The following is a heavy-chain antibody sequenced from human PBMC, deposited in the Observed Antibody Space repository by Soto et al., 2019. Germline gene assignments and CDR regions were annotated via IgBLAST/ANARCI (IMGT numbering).Heavy chain of an antibody. CDR1: GGSISSGDYY. Sequence: QVQLQESGPGLVKPSQTLSLTCTVSGGSISSGDYYWSWIRQPPGKGLEWIGYIYYSGSTYYNPSLKSRVTISVDTSQNQFSLKLSSVTAADTAVYYCARDWSGSYDFWSGYAPLYYYYGMDVWGQGTTVTVSS. J-gene: IGHJ6*02. V-gene: IGHV4-30-4*01. CDR3: ARDWSGSYDFWSGYAPLYYYYGMDV. D-gene: IGHD3-3*01. CDR2: IYYSGST.